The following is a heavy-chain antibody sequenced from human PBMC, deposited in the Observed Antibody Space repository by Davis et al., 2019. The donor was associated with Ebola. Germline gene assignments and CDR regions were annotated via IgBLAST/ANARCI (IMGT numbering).Heavy chain of an antibody. V-gene: IGHV4-59*01. D-gene: IGHD3-9*01. J-gene: IGHJ4*02. CDR3: ARGTGYNILTSSFDY. CDR1: GGSFSGYY. CDR2: INYSGST. Sequence: MPSETLSLTCAVYGGSFSGYYWSWIRQPPGKGLEWIGYINYSGSTNYNPSLKSRVTISVETSKNQFSLKLSSVTAADTAVYYCARGTGYNILTSSFDYWGQGTLVTVSS.